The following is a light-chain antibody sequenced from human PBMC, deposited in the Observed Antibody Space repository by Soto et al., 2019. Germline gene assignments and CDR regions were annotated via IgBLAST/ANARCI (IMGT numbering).Light chain of an antibody. J-gene: IGKJ4*01. V-gene: IGKV1-5*03. CDR3: QQYDNYYFLT. Sequence: DSHMTQSPSTLAASVGDRVTITCRASQSVSRWLAWYQQKPGKAPKLLISKASSLERGVPSRFSGSGSGTEFPLTISSLQPDDFATYYCQQYDNYYFLTFGGGTKVEFK. CDR2: KAS. CDR1: QSVSRW.